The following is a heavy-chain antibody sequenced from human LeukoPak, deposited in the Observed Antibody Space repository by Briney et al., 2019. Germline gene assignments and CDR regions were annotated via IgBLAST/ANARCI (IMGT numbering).Heavy chain of an antibody. J-gene: IGHJ4*02. CDR2: IYYSGST. V-gene: IGHV4-59*01. CDR1: GGSISSYY. CDR3: ATVSTAARRSYFDY. D-gene: IGHD6-6*01. Sequence: SETLSLTCTVSGGSISSYYWSWIRQPPGKGLEWLGYIYYSGSTNYNPSLKSRVTISVDTSKNQFSLKLSSVTAADTAVYYCATVSTAARRSYFDYWGQGTLVTVSS.